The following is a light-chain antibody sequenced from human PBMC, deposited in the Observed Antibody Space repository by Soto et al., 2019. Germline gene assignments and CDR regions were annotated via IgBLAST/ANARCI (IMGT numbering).Light chain of an antibody. J-gene: IGKJ5*01. Sequence: EIVLTQSPGTLSLSPGERATLSCRASHSVSSSYLACYQQKPGQAPRLLLYGASSRATGIPDRFSGSGSGTDFTLTISRLEPEDFAVYYCQQYGSSPPITFGQGTRLEIK. CDR1: HSVSSSY. V-gene: IGKV3-20*01. CDR3: QQYGSSPPIT. CDR2: GAS.